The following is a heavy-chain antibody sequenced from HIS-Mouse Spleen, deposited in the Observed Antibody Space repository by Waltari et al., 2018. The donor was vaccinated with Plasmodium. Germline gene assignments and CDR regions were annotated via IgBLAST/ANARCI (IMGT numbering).Heavy chain of an antibody. CDR1: GGSFSGYY. CDR2: INHSGST. D-gene: IGHD3-3*01. CDR3: ARVTSSGVYWYFDL. Sequence: QVQLQQWGAGLLKPSETLSLTCAVYGGSFSGYYWSWIRQPPGKGLEWIGEINHSGSTNYHPSLKSRVTISGDTSKNQFSLKLSSVTAADTAVYYCARVTSSGVYWYFDLWGRGTLVTVSS. J-gene: IGHJ2*01. V-gene: IGHV4-34*01.